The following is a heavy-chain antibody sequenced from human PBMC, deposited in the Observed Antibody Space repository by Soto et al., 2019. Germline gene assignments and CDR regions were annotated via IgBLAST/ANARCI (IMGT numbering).Heavy chain of an antibody. V-gene: IGHV1-46*03. D-gene: IGHD2-2*01. CDR2: INPNGGST. CDR1: GYSFTSQY. Sequence: QVQLVQSGAEVKKPGASVKISCEASGYSFTSQYVHWVRQAPGQGLEWMGIINPNGGSTTYAQKFQGRGTLTRGTATSTGLREGGSLTSGGTAVYYCAGEQVLRPGGGGTEPLDIWGQGTMVTVAS. J-gene: IGHJ3*02. CDR3: AGEQVLRPGGGGTEPLDI.